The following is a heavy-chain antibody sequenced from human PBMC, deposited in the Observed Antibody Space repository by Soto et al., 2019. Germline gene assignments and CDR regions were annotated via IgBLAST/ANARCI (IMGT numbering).Heavy chain of an antibody. CDR2: IDPKSGDT. CDR3: ARSHLLDYIRWCLDL. Sequence: ASVKVSCKVSRCTFTENQIHWLRRAPGQRLQWLGRIDPKSGDTTFAPTFQGRVTMTRDTSTNTAYLELTRLTSDDTAIYYCARSHLLDYIRWCLDLWGLGTPGTV. V-gene: IGHV1-2*02. D-gene: IGHD2-21*01. CDR1: RCTFTENQ. J-gene: IGHJ5*02.